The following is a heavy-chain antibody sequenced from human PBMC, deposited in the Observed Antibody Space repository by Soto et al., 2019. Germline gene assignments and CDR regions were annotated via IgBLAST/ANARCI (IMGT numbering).Heavy chain of an antibody. CDR2: IYYSGST. D-gene: IGHD3-3*01. CDR3: AREQSAHYGMDV. J-gene: IGHJ6*02. Sequence: SETLSLTCTVSGGSISSSSYYWGWIRQPPGKGLEWIGSIYYSGSTYYNPSLKSRVTISVDTSKNQFSLKLSSVTAADTAVYYCAREQSAHYGMDVWGQGTTVTVSS. CDR1: GGSISSSSYY. V-gene: IGHV4-39*02.